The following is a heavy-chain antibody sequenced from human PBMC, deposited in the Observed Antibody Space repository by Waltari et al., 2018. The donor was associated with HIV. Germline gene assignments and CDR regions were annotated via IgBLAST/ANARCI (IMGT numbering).Heavy chain of an antibody. CDR2: ISSSSSTI. V-gene: IGHV3-48*02. CDR1: GFTFSSYS. D-gene: IGHD3-22*01. Sequence: EVQLVESGGGLVQPGGSLRLSCAASGFTFSSYSMNWVRQAPGKGLEWVSYISSSSSTIYYADSVKGRFTISRDNAKNSLYLQMNSLRDEDTAVYYCARGDYDSSGYTPGAFDIWGQGTMVTVSS. J-gene: IGHJ3*02. CDR3: ARGDYDSSGYTPGAFDI.